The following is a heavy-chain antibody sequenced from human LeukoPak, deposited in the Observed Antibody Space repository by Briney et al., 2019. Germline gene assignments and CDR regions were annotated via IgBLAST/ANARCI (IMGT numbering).Heavy chain of an antibody. CDR2: IYYSGST. CDR1: GGSISSSSYY. V-gene: IGHV4-39*01. J-gene: IGHJ4*02. D-gene: IGHD3-10*01. Sequence: ETLSLTCTVSGGSISSSSYYWGWIRQPPGKGLEWIGSIYYSGSTYYNPSLKSRVTISVDTSKNQFSLTLSSVTAADTAVYYCARTRYYYNSRSYGAPYYFDYGGQGTLVTVSS. CDR3: ARTRYYYNSRSYGAPYYFDY.